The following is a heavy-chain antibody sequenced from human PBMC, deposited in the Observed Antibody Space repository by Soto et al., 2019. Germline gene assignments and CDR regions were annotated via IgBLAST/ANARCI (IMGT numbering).Heavy chain of an antibody. CDR1: GFTFSSYS. V-gene: IGHV3-21*01. Sequence: EVQLVESGGGLVKPGGSLRLSCAASGFTFSSYSMNWVRQAPGKGLEWVSSISSSSSYIYYADSVKGRFTISRDNAKNSLYLQMNSLRAEDTAVYYCARGHRPIYCSGGSCYKGFDYWGQGTLVTVSS. D-gene: IGHD2-15*01. CDR3: ARGHRPIYCSGGSCYKGFDY. J-gene: IGHJ4*02. CDR2: ISSSSSYI.